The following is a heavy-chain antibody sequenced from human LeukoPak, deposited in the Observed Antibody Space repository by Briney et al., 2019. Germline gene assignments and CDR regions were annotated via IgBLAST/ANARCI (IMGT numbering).Heavy chain of an antibody. CDR3: ARLSVVADYYFDY. V-gene: IGHV5-51*01. Sequence: HGESLEISCKGSGYSFTSYWIGWVRQMPGKGLEWMGIIYPGDSDTRYSPSFQGQVTISADKSISTAYLQWSSLKASDTAMYYCARLSVVADYYFDYWGQGTLVTVSS. CDR1: GYSFTSYW. D-gene: IGHD2-15*01. J-gene: IGHJ4*02. CDR2: IYPGDSDT.